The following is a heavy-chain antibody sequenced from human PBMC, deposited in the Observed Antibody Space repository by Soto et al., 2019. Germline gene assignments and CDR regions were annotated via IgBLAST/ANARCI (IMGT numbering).Heavy chain of an antibody. J-gene: IGHJ4*02. CDR3: AAGDISDTGDH. CDR2: TIPIIGTT. D-gene: IGHD5-18*01. Sequence: QVQLVQSGAEVKKPGSSVKVSCKASGDTLSTHGISWVRQAPGQGLEWMGGTIPIIGTTDYAEKFQGRVTITEDEPTDSSYMGLSSLRPGDTAGYCCAAGDISDTGDHWGQGTLVNVS. CDR1: GDTLSTHG. V-gene: IGHV1-69*01.